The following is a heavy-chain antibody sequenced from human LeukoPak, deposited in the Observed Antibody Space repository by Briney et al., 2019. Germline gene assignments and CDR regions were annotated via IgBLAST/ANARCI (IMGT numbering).Heavy chain of an antibody. CDR1: EFSVGSNY. V-gene: IGHV3-53*01. J-gene: IGHJ6*03. D-gene: IGHD1-1*01. CDR2: IYSDGST. CDR3: AKTTGTTGIYYYYMDV. Sequence: GGSLRLSCAASEFSVGSNYMTWVRQAPGKGLEWVSIIYSDGSTYYADSVKGRFTISRDNSKNTLYLQMNSLRAEDTAVYYCAKTTGTTGIYYYYMDVWGKGTTVTISS.